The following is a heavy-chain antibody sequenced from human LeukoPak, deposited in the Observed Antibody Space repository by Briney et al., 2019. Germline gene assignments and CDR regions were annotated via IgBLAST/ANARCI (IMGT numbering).Heavy chain of an antibody. CDR3: AKDQDVPTYGMDV. D-gene: IGHD3-10*02. CDR2: ISYDGSNK. V-gene: IGHV3-30*18. Sequence: GSLRLSCAASGFTFSSYGMHWVRPAPGKGLEWVAVISYDGSNKYYADSVKGRFTISRDNSKNTLYLQMNSLRAEDTAVYYCAKDQDVPTYGMDVWGQGTTVTVS. CDR1: GFTFSSYG. J-gene: IGHJ6*02.